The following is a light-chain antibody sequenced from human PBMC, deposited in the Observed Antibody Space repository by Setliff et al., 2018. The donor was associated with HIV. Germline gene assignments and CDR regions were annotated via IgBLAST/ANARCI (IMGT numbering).Light chain of an antibody. CDR2: DVS. CDR3: SSYSSSSTLV. V-gene: IGLV2-14*03. J-gene: IGLJ2*01. Sequence: QSALAQPASVSGSAGQSITISCTGTSSDVGGYDYVSWYQQHPDKAPKLMIHDVSNRPSGVSNRFSGSKSGNTASLTISGLQAEDEADYYCSSYSSSSTLVFGGGTKVTV. CDR1: SSDVGGYDY.